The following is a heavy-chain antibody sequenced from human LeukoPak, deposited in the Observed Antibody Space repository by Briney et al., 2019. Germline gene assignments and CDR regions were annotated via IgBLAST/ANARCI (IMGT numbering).Heavy chain of an antibody. V-gene: IGHV1-69*05. CDR2: IIPIFGTA. D-gene: IGHD3-22*01. CDR1: GGTFSSYA. J-gene: IGHJ4*02. Sequence: GSSVKVSCKASGGTFSSYAISWVRQAPGQGLEWMGGIIPIFGTANYAQKFQGRVTITTDESTSTAYMELSSLRSEDTALYYCARDPGYYDSSGYLDYWGQGTLVTVSS. CDR3: ARDPGYYDSSGYLDY.